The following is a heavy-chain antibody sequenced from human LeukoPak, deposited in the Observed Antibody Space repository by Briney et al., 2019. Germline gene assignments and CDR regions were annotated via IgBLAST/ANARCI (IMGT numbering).Heavy chain of an antibody. V-gene: IGHV1-69*01. CDR2: IIPIFGTA. CDR1: GGTFSSYA. CDR3: ARGLTLSSYLDY. Sequence: ASVKVSCKASGGTFSSYAISWVRQAPGQGLEWMGGIIPIFGTANYAQKFQGRVTITADESTSTAYMELSSLRSEDTVVYYCARGLTLSSYLDYWGQGTLVTVSS. D-gene: IGHD1-14*01. J-gene: IGHJ4*02.